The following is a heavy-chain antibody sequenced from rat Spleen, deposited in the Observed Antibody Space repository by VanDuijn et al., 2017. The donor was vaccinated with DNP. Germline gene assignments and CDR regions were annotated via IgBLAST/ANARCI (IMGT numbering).Heavy chain of an antibody. CDR2: INPDGGTT. J-gene: IGHJ4*01. D-gene: IGHD1-11*01. Sequence: EVQLVESGGGLVQPGRSLKLSCVASGFTFSTYWMFWIRQAPGKGLEWVASINPDGGTTYYPDSVKGRFTISRDNAENTVDLQMNSLRSADTATYYCAKDMDYGFAMAAWGQGTSVTVSS. CDR1: GFTFSTYW. CDR3: AKDMDYGFAMAA. V-gene: IGHV5-58*01.